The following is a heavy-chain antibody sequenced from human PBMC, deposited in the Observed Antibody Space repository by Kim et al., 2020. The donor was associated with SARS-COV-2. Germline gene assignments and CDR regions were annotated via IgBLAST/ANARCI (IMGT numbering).Heavy chain of an antibody. V-gene: IGHV5-51*01. CDR3: ARLGYDSSGYYFDY. J-gene: IGHJ4*02. D-gene: IGHD3-22*01. Sequence: SPSFQGQVTISADKSISTAYLQWSSLKASDTAMYYCARLGYDSSGYYFDYWGQGTLVTVSS.